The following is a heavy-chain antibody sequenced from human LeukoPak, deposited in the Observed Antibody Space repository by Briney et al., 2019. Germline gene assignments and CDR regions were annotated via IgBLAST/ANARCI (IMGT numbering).Heavy chain of an antibody. CDR1: GGSISSSSYY. CDR3: ARGVVPAAIGWGYFDY. V-gene: IGHV4-39*07. D-gene: IGHD2-2*01. CDR2: IYYSGST. Sequence: PSETLSLTCTVSGGSISSSSYYWGWIRQPPGKGLEWIGSIYYSGSTYYNPSLKSRVTISVDTSKNQFSLKLSSVTAADTAVYYCARGVVPAAIGWGYFDYWGQGTLVTVSS. J-gene: IGHJ4*02.